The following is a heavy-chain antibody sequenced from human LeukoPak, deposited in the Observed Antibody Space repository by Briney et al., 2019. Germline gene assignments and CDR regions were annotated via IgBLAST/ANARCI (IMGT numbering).Heavy chain of an antibody. CDR3: ARDSHRRMPDYDYVWGSYRWAFDI. D-gene: IGHD3-16*02. CDR2: ISSSGSTI. J-gene: IGHJ3*02. V-gene: IGHV3-48*03. CDR1: GFTFSSYE. Sequence: PGGSLRLSCAASGFTFSSYEMNWVRQAPGKGLEWVSYISSSGSTIYYADSVKGRFTISRDNAKNSLYLQMNSLRAEDTAVYYCARDSHRRMPDYDYVWGSYRWAFDIWGQGTMVTVSS.